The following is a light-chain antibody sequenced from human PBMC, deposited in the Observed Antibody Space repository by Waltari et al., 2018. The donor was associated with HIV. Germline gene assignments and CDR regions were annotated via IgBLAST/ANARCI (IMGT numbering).Light chain of an antibody. CDR2: WAS. V-gene: IGKV4-1*01. J-gene: IGKJ3*01. Sequence: DVVVTQSPDSLAVSVGERATLKCKSSFNNKNYLAWYQQKPGQPPRLLIYWASTRESGVPDRFSGSGSGTDFTLTISSLEPEDFAVYYCQHRKEWPPGATFGPGTKVDVK. CDR3: QHRKEWPPGAT. CDR1: FNNKNY.